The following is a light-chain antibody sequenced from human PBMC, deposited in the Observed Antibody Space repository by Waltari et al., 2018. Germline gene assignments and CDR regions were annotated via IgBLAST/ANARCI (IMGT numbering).Light chain of an antibody. CDR2: GNS. V-gene: IGLV1-40*01. CDR1: SPNIRVGYD. CDR3: QSYDSSLSGWV. Sequence: QSVLTQPPSVSRAPGPSVNISCPGSSPNIRVGYDAHRYQQLPGTAPKLLIYGNSNRPSGVPDRFSGSKSGTSASLAITGLQAEDEADYYCQSYDSSLSGWVFGGGTKLTVL. J-gene: IGLJ3*02.